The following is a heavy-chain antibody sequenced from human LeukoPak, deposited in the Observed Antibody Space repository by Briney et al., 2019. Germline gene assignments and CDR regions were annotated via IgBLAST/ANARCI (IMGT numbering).Heavy chain of an antibody. CDR3: AKDGNRYYYDSSGYTDY. Sequence: GGSLRLSCAASGFTFSTYAMSWVRQAPGKGLEWVSTIINSGGSTSYADSVKGRFTISRDNSKNTLYLQMNSLRAEDTAVYYCAKDGNRYYYDSSGYTDYWGQGTLVTVSS. J-gene: IGHJ4*02. D-gene: IGHD3-22*01. CDR1: GFTFSTYA. V-gene: IGHV3-23*01. CDR2: IINSGGST.